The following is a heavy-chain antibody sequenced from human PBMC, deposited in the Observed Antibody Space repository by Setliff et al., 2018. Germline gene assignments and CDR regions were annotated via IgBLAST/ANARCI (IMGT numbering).Heavy chain of an antibody. V-gene: IGHV4-39*01. CDR2: ISHSANK. D-gene: IGHD3-3*01. CDR1: GGSISDNNYY. J-gene: IGHJ4*02. Sequence: SETLSLTCTVSGGSISDNNYYWGWIRQSPGKELEWIGGISHSANKYYNPSFRTGVTISVDMSNNHFSLKLSSVTAADTAVYYCARHFRSSKVQFLEYLTDYYFDSWGQGTLVTVSS. CDR3: ARHFRSSKVQFLEYLTDYYFDS.